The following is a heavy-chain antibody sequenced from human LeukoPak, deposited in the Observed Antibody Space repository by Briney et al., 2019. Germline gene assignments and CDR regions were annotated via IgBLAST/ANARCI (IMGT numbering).Heavy chain of an antibody. J-gene: IGHJ4*02. CDR2: FDPEDGET. D-gene: IGHD3-16*02. CDR3: ATSRTMHVWGSYHYYFDY. Sequence: VASVKVSCKVSGYTLTELSMHWVRQAPGKGLEWMGGFDPEDGETIYAQKFQGRVTMTEDTSTDTAYMELSSLRSEDTAVYYCATSRTMHVWGSYHYYFDYWGQGTLVTVSS. V-gene: IGHV1-24*01. CDR1: GYTLTELS.